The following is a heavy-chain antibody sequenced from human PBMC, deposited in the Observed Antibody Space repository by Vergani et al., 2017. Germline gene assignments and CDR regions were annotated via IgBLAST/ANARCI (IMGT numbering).Heavy chain of an antibody. CDR3: ARSRIYYGAGSPDY. Sequence: QVQLQESGPGLVKPSQTLSLTCSVSGDSISSGVYYWSWIRQPPGKSLEWMGDVSFRGYTLYDPSVKCRMTRSLNTSSNQFSLYLTSVTAADTAVYYCARSRIYYGAGSPDYWGQGTLVTVSS. CDR2: VSFRGYT. J-gene: IGHJ4*02. CDR1: GDSISSGVYY. V-gene: IGHV4-61*08. D-gene: IGHD3-10*01.